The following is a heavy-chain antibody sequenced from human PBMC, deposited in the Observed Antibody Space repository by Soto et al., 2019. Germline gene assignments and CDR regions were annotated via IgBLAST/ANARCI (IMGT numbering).Heavy chain of an antibody. CDR1: GGSISSYY. CDR3: ARLTSIAAAGTLFDP. V-gene: IGHV4-59*08. CDR2: IYYSGST. D-gene: IGHD6-13*01. Sequence: PSETLSLTCTVSGGSISSYYWSWIRQPPGKGLEWIGYIYYSGSTNYNPSLKSRVTISVDTSKNQFSLKLSSVTAADTAVYYCARLTSIAAAGTLFDPWGQGTLVTVSS. J-gene: IGHJ5*02.